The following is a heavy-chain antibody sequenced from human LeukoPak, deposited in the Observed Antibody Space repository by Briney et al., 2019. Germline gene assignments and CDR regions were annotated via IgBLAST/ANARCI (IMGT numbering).Heavy chain of an antibody. CDR1: GYTFTGYY. Sequence: ASVKVSCKASGYTFTGYYMHWVRQAPGQGLEWMGWINANSGGTNYAQKFQGRVTMTRDTSISTAYMELSRLRSDDTAVYYCARELGFGYCSSTSCLDAFDIWGQGTMVTVFS. V-gene: IGHV1-2*02. D-gene: IGHD2-2*01. CDR3: ARELGFGYCSSTSCLDAFDI. J-gene: IGHJ3*02. CDR2: INANSGGT.